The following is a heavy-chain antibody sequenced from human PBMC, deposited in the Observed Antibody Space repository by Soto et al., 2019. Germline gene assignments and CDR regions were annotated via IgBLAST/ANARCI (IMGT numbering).Heavy chain of an antibody. V-gene: IGHV3-23*01. D-gene: IGHD6-13*01. CDR3: PKSWREVEGLYYYGLDL. CDR2: ITGSGATT. Sequence: EAQLSESGGGLVQPGGSLRLSCAASGFTFSNYAMRWVRRAPGKGLEWLSCITGSGATTYYADSVKGRFTISKDNSMSTLYLQVTSLRAQDTAVYYCPKSWREVEGLYYYGLDLWGHGTTVTVSS. J-gene: IGHJ6*02. CDR1: GFTFSNYA.